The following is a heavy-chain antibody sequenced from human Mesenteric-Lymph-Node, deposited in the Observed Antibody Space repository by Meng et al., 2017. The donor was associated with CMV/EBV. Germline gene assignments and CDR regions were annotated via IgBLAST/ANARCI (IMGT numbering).Heavy chain of an antibody. V-gene: IGHV3-30*04. CDR1: GFTFSAYA. CDR2: ISFDGSNK. Sequence: GESLKISCAASGFTFSAYAMHWVRQAPGKGLEWVALISFDGSNKYYADSVKGRFTITRDNPKNTLYLQMNSLRAEDTAVYYCARVPTLYCTSSSCYDYYFDYWGQGSLVTVS. CDR3: ARVPTLYCTSSSCYDYYFDY. D-gene: IGHD2-2*01. J-gene: IGHJ4*02.